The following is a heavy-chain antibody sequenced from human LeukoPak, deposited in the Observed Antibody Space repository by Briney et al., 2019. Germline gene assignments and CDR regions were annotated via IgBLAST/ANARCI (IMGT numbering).Heavy chain of an antibody. D-gene: IGHD4-17*01. Sequence: GGSLRLSCAASGFSFNNYWMSWVRQAPGKGLVWVSRINSDGSSTSYADSVKGRFTISRDNAKNTLYLQMNSLRAEDTAVYYCARDKDGAVTTGDYWGQGTLVTVSS. J-gene: IGHJ4*02. CDR3: ARDKDGAVTTGDY. CDR2: INSDGSST. CDR1: GFSFNNYW. V-gene: IGHV3-74*01.